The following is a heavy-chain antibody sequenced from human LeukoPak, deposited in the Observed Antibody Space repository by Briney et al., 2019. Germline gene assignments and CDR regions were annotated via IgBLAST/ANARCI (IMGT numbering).Heavy chain of an antibody. Sequence: GGSLRLSCAASGFSFNTYAMSWVRQAPGKGLEWVSAISGSGGSTYYADSVKGRFTISRDNSKNTLHLQMNSLRAEDTAVYYCAKDGLVWFGELNWGQGTLVTVSS. J-gene: IGHJ4*02. CDR1: GFSFNTYA. CDR3: AKDGLVWFGELN. D-gene: IGHD3-10*01. V-gene: IGHV3-23*01. CDR2: ISGSGGST.